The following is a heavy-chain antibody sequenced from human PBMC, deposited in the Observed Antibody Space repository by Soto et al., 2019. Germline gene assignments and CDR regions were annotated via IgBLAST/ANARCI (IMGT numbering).Heavy chain of an antibody. V-gene: IGHV4-38-2*01. CDR3: ARVHKDTAMAQCDY. J-gene: IGHJ4*02. CDR1: GYSISRGYY. CDR2: IYHSGST. D-gene: IGHD5-18*01. Sequence: SETLSLTCAVSGYSISRGYYWGWIRQPPGKGLEWIGSIYHSGSTYYNPSLKSRVTISVDTSKNQFSLKLSSVTAADTPVYYCARVHKDTAMAQCDYWGQGTLVTVS.